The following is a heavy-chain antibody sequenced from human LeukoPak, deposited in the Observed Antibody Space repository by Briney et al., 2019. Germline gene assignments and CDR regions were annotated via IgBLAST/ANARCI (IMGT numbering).Heavy chain of an antibody. CDR2: IDTDGSKT. J-gene: IGHJ5*01. V-gene: IGHV3-74*03. CDR3: ERDWAREYQLPWGWFDS. CDR1: GFAFSNSW. D-gene: IGHD2-2*01. Sequence: PGGSLRLSCEASGFAFSNSWMNWLRQSPGKGPVWVARIDTDGSKTKYADSVKGRFTISSDHAHNTFYLQMNSLRDEDTAVSYCERDWAREYQLPWGWFDSWGQGTLVTVSS.